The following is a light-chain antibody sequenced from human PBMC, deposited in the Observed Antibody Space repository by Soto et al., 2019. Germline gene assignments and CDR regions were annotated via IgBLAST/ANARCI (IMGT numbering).Light chain of an antibody. V-gene: IGKV3-15*01. J-gene: IGKJ1*01. CDR2: GAS. CDR3: KQYNNWTSWT. CDR1: QSVSSN. Sequence: EIVMSQSPATLSVSPGERATRSCRASQSVSSNLAWYQQKPGQAPRLLMYGASTRATGIRARFSGSGSGTEFTLNISSLQSEEFAGYCCKQYNNWTSWTFGQGTKVNIK.